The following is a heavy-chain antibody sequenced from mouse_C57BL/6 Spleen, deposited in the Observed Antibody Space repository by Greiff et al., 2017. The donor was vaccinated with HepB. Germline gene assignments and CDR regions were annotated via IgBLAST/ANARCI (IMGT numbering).Heavy chain of an antibody. CDR2: IYPGDGDT. J-gene: IGHJ2*01. Sequence: QVQLQQSGAELVKPGASVKISCKASGYAFSSYWMNWVKQRPGKGLEWIGQIYPGDGDTNYNGKFKGKATLTADKSSSTAYMQLSSLTSEDSAVYFCAVTTVPYYFDYWGQGTTLTVSS. V-gene: IGHV1-80*01. CDR1: GYAFSSYW. D-gene: IGHD1-1*01. CDR3: AVTTVPYYFDY.